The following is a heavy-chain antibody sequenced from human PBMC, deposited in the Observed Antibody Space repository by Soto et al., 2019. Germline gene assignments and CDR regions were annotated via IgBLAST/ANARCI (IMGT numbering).Heavy chain of an antibody. V-gene: IGHV3-23*01. Sequence: GGCLRLSCGAAGCTFSSLAMSCVRQAAGKGQEGVPAPTPGGGDTYYAESVKARYTISRANPKNTLYLQMTSLRAKATAVYCCAKDRPLTGNYQDLDHWGQGTLVTVSA. CDR2: PTPGGGDT. CDR1: GCTFSSLA. J-gene: IGHJ4*02. D-gene: IGHD2-2*01. CDR3: AKDRPLTGNYQDLDH.